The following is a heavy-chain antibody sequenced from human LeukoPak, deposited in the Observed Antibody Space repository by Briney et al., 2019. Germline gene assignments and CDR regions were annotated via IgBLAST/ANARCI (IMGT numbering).Heavy chain of an antibody. D-gene: IGHD3-10*01. J-gene: IGHJ4*02. CDR3: TTVAPFGEFHY. V-gene: IGHV3-15*01. Sequence: GGSLRLSCAASGFTFSNTWMSWVRQAPGKGLEWVGRIKSKTDGGTTDYAAPVKGRFSISRDDSKNTLYLQMNSLKTEDTAVYYCTTVAPFGEFHYWGQGTLVTVSS. CDR2: IKSKTDGGTT. CDR1: GFTFSNTW.